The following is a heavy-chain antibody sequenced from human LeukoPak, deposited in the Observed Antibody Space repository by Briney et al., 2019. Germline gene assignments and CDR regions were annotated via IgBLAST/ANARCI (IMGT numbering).Heavy chain of an antibody. J-gene: IGHJ4*02. CDR1: GFTFSSSS. CDR3: ARDQSGGRGDY. D-gene: IGHD3-10*01. Sequence: GGSLRLSCAASGFTFSSSSMNWVRQAPGKGLEWVSSISSSSSYIYYADSVKGRFTISRDNAKNSLYLQMNSLRAEDTAVYYCARDQSGGRGDYWGQGTLVTVSS. CDR2: ISSSSSYI. V-gene: IGHV3-21*01.